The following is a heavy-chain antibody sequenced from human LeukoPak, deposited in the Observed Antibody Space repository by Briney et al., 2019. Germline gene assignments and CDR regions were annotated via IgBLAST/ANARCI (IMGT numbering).Heavy chain of an antibody. CDR1: GGSISSYY. J-gene: IGHJ4*02. V-gene: IGHV4-59*08. D-gene: IGHD3-3*01. CDR3: ARHSGPIFGVAPTDY. CDR2: IYYSGST. Sequence: PSETLSLTCTVSGGSISSYYWSWIRQPPGKGLEWIGYIYYSGSTNYNPSLKSRVTISVDTSKNQFSLKLSSVTAADTAVYYCARHSGPIFGVAPTDYWGQGTLVTVSS.